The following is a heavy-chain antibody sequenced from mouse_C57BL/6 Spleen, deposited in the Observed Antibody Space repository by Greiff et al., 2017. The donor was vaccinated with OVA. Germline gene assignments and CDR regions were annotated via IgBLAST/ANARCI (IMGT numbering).Heavy chain of an antibody. Sequence: EVHLVESGEGLVKPGGSLKLSCAASGFTFSSYAMSWVRQTPEKRLEWVAYISSGGDYIYYADTVKGRFTISRDNVRNTLHLQMSSLKSEDTGMYYCIRDYYGSSAYWGQGTLVTVSA. D-gene: IGHD1-1*01. J-gene: IGHJ3*01. V-gene: IGHV5-9-1*02. CDR3: IRDYYGSSAY. CDR1: GFTFSSYA. CDR2: ISSGGDYI.